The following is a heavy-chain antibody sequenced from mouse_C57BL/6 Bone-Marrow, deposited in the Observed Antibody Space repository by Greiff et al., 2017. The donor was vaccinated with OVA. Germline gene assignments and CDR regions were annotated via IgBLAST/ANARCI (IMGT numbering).Heavy chain of an antibody. V-gene: IGHV5-17*01. CDR2: ISSGSSTI. CDR1: GFTFSDYG. J-gene: IGHJ3*01. CDR3: AIIPWFAY. Sequence: EVKLMESGGGLVEPGGSLKLSCAASGFTFSDYGMHWVRQAPEKGLEWVAYISSGSSTIYYADTVKGRFTISRDNAKNTLFLQMTSLRSEDTAMYYCAIIPWFAYWGQGTLVTVSA.